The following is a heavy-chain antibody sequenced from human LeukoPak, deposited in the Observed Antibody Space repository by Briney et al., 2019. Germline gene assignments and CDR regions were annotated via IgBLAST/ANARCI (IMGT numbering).Heavy chain of an antibody. CDR1: GGTFSSYA. Sequence: ASAKVSCKASGGTFSSYAISWVRQAPGQGLEWMGWISAYNGNTNYAQKLQGRVTMTTDTSTSTAYMELRSLRSDDTAVYYCARVGDQLLSAPYYFDYWGQGTLVTVSS. CDR2: ISAYNGNT. CDR3: ARVGDQLLSAPYYFDY. V-gene: IGHV1-18*01. J-gene: IGHJ4*02. D-gene: IGHD3-10*01.